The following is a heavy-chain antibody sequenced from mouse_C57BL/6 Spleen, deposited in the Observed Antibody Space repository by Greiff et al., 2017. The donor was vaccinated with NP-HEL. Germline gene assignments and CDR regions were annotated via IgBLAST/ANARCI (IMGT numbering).Heavy chain of an antibody. Sequence: EVKLEESGEGLVKPGGSLKLSCAASGFTFSSYAMSWVRQTPEKRLEWVAYISSGGDYIYYADTVKGRFTISRDNARNTLYLQMSSLKSEDTAMYYCTRDRFYEGYAMDYWGQGTSVTVSS. CDR2: ISSGGDYI. D-gene: IGHD2-3*01. CDR1: GFTFSSYA. J-gene: IGHJ4*01. CDR3: TRDRFYEGYAMDY. V-gene: IGHV5-9-1*02.